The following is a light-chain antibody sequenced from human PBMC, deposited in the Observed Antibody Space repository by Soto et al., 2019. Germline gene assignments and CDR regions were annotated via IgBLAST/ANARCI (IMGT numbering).Light chain of an antibody. Sequence: QSVLTQPPSASGSPGQSVTISCTGTSSDVGAYNYVSWYQQHAGKAPKLVIYEVTKRPSGVPDRFSGSKSANTASLTVSGLQAEDEADSYRRSFASSNTWVFGGGTKLTVL. J-gene: IGLJ3*02. CDR3: RSFASSNTWV. CDR2: EVT. V-gene: IGLV2-8*01. CDR1: SSDVGAYNY.